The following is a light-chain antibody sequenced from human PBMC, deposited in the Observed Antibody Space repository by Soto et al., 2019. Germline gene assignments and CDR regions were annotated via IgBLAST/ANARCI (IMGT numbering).Light chain of an antibody. CDR2: DVT. Sequence: QSALTQPASVSGSPGQSITISCTGTSSDVGGYNFVSWYQHHPGKAPKLIIYDVTNRPSGISNRFSGSKSGNTASLTISGLQAEDEADYYCPSYTSSITYVFGTGTKVTVL. V-gene: IGLV2-14*03. CDR1: SSDVGGYNF. CDR3: PSYTSSITYV. J-gene: IGLJ1*01.